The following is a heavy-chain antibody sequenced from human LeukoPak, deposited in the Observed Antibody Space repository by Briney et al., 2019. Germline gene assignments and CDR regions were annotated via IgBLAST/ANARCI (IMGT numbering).Heavy chain of an antibody. CDR3: ARDLYYDSSGYYF. D-gene: IGHD3-22*01. J-gene: IGHJ4*02. CDR2: INPNSGVT. Sequence: GASVKVSCKASGYTFTDFYIHWVRQAPGQGLEWMGRINPNSGVTNYAQTFQGRVTMTRDTSINTAYMELRSLRSDDTAVYYCARDLYYDSSGYYFWGQGTLVTVSS. V-gene: IGHV1-2*06. CDR1: GYTFTDFY.